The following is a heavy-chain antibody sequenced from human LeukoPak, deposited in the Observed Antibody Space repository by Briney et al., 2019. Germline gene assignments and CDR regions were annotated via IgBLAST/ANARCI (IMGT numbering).Heavy chain of an antibody. Sequence: EASVKVSCKASGYTFTSYYIYWMRQAHGHGLDWMGIINPSGGRTNYAHKFQGRVAMTRDMSTSTVYMELSSLRSEDTAVYYCARGAHVRMYDSNHNCFDPWGQGTLVTVSS. CDR2: INPSGGRT. J-gene: IGHJ5*02. CDR3: ARGAHVRMYDSNHNCFDP. V-gene: IGHV1-46*01. CDR1: GYTFTSYY. D-gene: IGHD3-22*01.